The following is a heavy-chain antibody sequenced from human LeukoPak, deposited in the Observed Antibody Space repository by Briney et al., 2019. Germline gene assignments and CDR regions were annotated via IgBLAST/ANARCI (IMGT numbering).Heavy chain of an antibody. Sequence: PGGSLRLSCAASGFTFDDYAMHWVRQAPGKGLEWVSGISWNSGSIGYADSVKGRFTISRDNAENSLYLQMNSLRAEDTALYYCAKTPFGYSGYDGADFDYWGQGTLVTVSS. CDR1: GFTFDDYA. J-gene: IGHJ4*02. CDR2: ISWNSGSI. CDR3: AKTPFGYSGYDGADFDY. D-gene: IGHD5-12*01. V-gene: IGHV3-9*01.